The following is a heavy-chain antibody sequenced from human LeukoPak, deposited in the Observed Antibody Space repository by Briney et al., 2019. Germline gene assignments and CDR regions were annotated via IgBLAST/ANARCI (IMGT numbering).Heavy chain of an antibody. D-gene: IGHD2-15*01. V-gene: IGHV4-39*01. CDR1: GGSISSSYYY. CDR3: ARVLYCSGGSCYSNYGMDV. J-gene: IGHJ6*02. Sequence: SETLSLTCTVSGGSISSSYYYWGWIRQPPGKGLEWIGSIYYSGSTYYNPSLKSRVTISVDTSKNQFSLKLRSVTPEDTAVYYCARVLYCSGGSCYSNYGMDVWGQGTTVTVSS. CDR2: IYYSGST.